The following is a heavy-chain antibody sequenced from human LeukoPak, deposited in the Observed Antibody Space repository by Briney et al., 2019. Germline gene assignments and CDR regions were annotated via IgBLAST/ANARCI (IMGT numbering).Heavy chain of an antibody. CDR2: IYYSGST. J-gene: IGHJ6*03. Sequence: SSETLSLTCTVSGGSISSSSYYWGWIRQPPGKGLEWIGSIYYSGSTYYNPSLKSRVTISVDTSKNQFSLKLSSVTAADTAVYYCARVASDISEYYYYYYYMDVWGKGTTVTVSS. CDR1: GGSISSSSYY. D-gene: IGHD3-9*01. CDR3: ARVASDISEYYYYYYYMDV. V-gene: IGHV4-39*07.